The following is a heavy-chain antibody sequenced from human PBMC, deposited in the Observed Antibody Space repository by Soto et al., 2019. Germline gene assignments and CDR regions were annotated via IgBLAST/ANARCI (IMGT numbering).Heavy chain of an antibody. CDR3: ARGQGYSSSSPYYYGMDV. CDR1: GGTFSSYA. J-gene: IGHJ6*02. Sequence: SVKVSCKASGGTFSSYAISWVRQAPGQGLEWMGGIIPIFGTANYAQKFQGRVTITADESTSTAYMELSSLRSEDTAVYYCARGQGYSSSSPYYYGMDVWGQGTTVTVSS. V-gene: IGHV1-69*13. CDR2: IIPIFGTA. D-gene: IGHD6-6*01.